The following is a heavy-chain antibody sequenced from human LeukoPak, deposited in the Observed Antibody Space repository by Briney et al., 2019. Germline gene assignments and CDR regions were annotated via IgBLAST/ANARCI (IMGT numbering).Heavy chain of an antibody. V-gene: IGHV3-20*04. Sequence: TGGSLRLSCAASGFSFDDYGMSWVRQAPGKGLEWVSGINWNGGSTGYADSVKGRFTISRDNAKNSLSLQMNSLRVEDTALYYCARGSDVLRYFDWLYYFDYWGQGTLVTVSS. J-gene: IGHJ4*02. D-gene: IGHD3-9*01. CDR2: INWNGGST. CDR3: ARGSDVLRYFDWLYYFDY. CDR1: GFSFDDYG.